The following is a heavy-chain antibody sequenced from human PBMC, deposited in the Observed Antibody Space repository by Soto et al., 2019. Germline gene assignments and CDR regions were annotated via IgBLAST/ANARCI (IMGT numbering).Heavy chain of an antibody. CDR1: GYTFTSYC. V-gene: IGHV1-18*04. CDR2: ISAYNGNT. CDR3: ARTRDYYGSGRHGYYYGMDV. D-gene: IGHD3-10*01. Sequence: ASVNVSCKSSGYTFTSYCISWVRQAPGQGLECMGWISAYNGNTNYAQKLQGRVTMTTDTSTSTAYMELRSLRSDDTAVYYCARTRDYYGSGRHGYYYGMDVWGQGTTVTVSS. J-gene: IGHJ6*02.